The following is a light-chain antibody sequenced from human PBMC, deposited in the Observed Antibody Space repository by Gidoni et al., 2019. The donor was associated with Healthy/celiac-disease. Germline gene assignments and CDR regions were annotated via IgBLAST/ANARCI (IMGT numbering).Light chain of an antibody. CDR3: AAWDDSLNGYV. J-gene: IGLJ1*01. CDR2: SNN. V-gene: IGLV1-44*01. Sequence: QSVLTQPPSASGTTGQRVTISCSGSSSNIGSNTVNWYQQLPGTAPKLLIYSNNQRPSGVPDRFSGSKSGTSASLAISGLQSEDEADYYCAAWDDSLNGYVFATGPKVTVL. CDR1: SSNIGSNT.